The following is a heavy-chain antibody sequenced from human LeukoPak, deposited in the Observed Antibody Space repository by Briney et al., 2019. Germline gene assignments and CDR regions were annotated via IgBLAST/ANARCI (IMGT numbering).Heavy chain of an antibody. D-gene: IGHD2-21*02. CDR3: ARDLLAYCGGDCYRGDAFDI. Sequence: ASVKVSCKASGGTFSSYTISWVRQSPGQGLEWEGRIIPILGIANYAQKFQGRVTITADKSTSTAYMELSSLRSEDTAVYYCARDLLAYCGGDCYRGDAFDIWGRGTTVTVSS. CDR1: GGTFSSYT. CDR2: IIPILGIA. J-gene: IGHJ3*02. V-gene: IGHV1-69*04.